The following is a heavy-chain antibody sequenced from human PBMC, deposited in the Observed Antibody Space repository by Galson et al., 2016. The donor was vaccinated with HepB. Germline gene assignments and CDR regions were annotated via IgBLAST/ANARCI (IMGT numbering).Heavy chain of an antibody. CDR2: ISGSGANT. CDR1: GFTFMAYA. CDR3: AREANPYFWMDV. J-gene: IGHJ6*04. V-gene: IGHV3-23*01. D-gene: IGHD3-16*01. Sequence: SLRLSCAVSGFTFMAYAMTWVRQAPGKGLEWVSAISGSGANTYYADSVKGRFTISRDNSKNTLYLQMNSVRAEDTPLYYCAREANPYFWMDVWGKGTTVTVSS.